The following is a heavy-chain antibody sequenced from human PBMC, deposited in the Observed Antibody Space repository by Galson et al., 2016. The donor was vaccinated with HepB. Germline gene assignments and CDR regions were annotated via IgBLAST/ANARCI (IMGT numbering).Heavy chain of an antibody. J-gene: IGHJ4*02. CDR1: GYTFSDYA. V-gene: IGHV1-3*04. CDR2: IHTDNGNT. Sequence: SVKVSCKASGYTFSDYAIHWVRQAPGQRLEWLGWIHTDNGNTKYSQNFQGSVTITRDTSATTAYMELISLKSEDTAIYYCARELMVRGIRSVFGLWGQGTLVTVSS. D-gene: IGHD3-10*01. CDR3: ARELMVRGIRSVFGL.